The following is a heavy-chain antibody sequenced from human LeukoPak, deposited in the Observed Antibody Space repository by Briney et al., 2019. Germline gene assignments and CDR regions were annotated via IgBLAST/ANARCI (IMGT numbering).Heavy chain of an antibody. Sequence: GGSLRLSCAASGFTFSSYAMSWVRQAPGKGLEWVSAISGSGGSTYDADSVEGRFTISRDNSKNTLYLQMNSLRAEDTAVYYCAKEPRYCSGGSCPYFAYWGQGTLVTVSS. D-gene: IGHD2-15*01. CDR3: AKEPRYCSGGSCPYFAY. J-gene: IGHJ4*02. CDR1: GFTFSSYA. CDR2: ISGSGGST. V-gene: IGHV3-23*01.